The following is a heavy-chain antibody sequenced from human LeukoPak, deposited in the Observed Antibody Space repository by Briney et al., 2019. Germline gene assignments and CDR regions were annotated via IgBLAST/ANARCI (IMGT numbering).Heavy chain of an antibody. CDR2: IWYDGSNK. CDR3: AREGGRYCSSTSCYPMAFDY. J-gene: IGHJ4*02. D-gene: IGHD2-2*01. Sequence: PGGSLRLSCAASGFTFSSYGMHWVRQAPGKGLGWVAVIWYDGSNKYYADSVKGRFTISRDNSKNTLYLQMNSLRAEDTAVYYCAREGGRYCSSTSCYPMAFDYWGQGTLVTVSS. CDR1: GFTFSSYG. V-gene: IGHV3-33*01.